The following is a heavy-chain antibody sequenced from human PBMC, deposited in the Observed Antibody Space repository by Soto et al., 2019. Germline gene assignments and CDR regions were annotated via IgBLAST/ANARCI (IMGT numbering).Heavy chain of an antibody. CDR1: GGSISSSNW. CDR3: ATRDGYYYYYGMDV. V-gene: IGHV4-4*02. CDR2: IYHSGST. J-gene: IGHJ6*02. Sequence: SETLSLTCAVSGGSISSSNWWSWVRQPPGKGLEWIGEIYHSGSTNYNPSRKSRVTISVDKSKNQFSLKLSSVTAADTAVYYCATRDGYYYYYGMDVWCQGTTVTVSS.